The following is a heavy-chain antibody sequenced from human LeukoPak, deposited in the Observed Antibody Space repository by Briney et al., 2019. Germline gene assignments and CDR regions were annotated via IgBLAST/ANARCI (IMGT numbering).Heavy chain of an antibody. J-gene: IGHJ4*02. CDR3: AKDPDCTSGICYTFFDY. Sequence: GGSLRLSCVASEFTFNSYTMNWVRQAPGKGLEWVSAISGSGGSTYYADSVKGRFTISRDNSKNTLYLQMNSLRAEDTAVYYCAKDPDCTSGICYTFFDYWGQGTLVTVSS. V-gene: IGHV3-23*01. CDR2: ISGSGGST. CDR1: EFTFNSYT. D-gene: IGHD2-8*01.